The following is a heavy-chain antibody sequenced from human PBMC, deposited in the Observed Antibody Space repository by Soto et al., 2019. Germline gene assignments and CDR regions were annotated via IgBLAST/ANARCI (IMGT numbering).Heavy chain of an antibody. V-gene: IGHV4-59*01. J-gene: IGHJ6*03. Sequence: SETLSLTCTVSGGSISSSYWSWIRQPPGKGLEWIGYIYYSGSTNYNPSLKSRVTISVDTSKNQFSLKLSSVTAADTAVYYCARLGIAARPSYYYYYYMDVWGKGTTVTVSS. CDR2: IYYSGST. D-gene: IGHD6-6*01. CDR1: GGSISSSY. CDR3: ARLGIAARPSYYYYYYMDV.